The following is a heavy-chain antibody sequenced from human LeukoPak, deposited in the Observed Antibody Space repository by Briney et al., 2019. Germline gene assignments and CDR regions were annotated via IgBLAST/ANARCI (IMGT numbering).Heavy chain of an antibody. Sequence: GGSLRLSCAASGFTFSSYAMSWVRQAPGKGLEWVSAISGSGGSTYYADSVKGRFTISRDNSKNTLYLQMNSLRAEDTAVYYCAKDSTMYYYDSSGNHDAFDIWGQGTMVTVSS. CDR2: ISGSGGST. D-gene: IGHD3-22*01. V-gene: IGHV3-23*01. CDR3: AKDSTMYYYDSSGNHDAFDI. J-gene: IGHJ3*02. CDR1: GFTFSSYA.